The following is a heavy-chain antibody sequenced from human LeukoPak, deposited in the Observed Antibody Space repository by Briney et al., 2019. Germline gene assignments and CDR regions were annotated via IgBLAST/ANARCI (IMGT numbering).Heavy chain of an antibody. CDR1: GGSFSDYY. J-gene: IGHJ5*02. V-gene: IGHV4-34*01. CDR2: ISHSGST. CDR3: ARVPGGALNWFDP. D-gene: IGHD1-1*01. Sequence: PSETLSLTCAVYGGSFSDYYWSWIRQPPGKGLEWIGEISHSGSTNYNPSLKSRVTISVDTSKNQFSLKLSSVTAADTAVYYCARVPGGALNWFDPWGQGTLVTVSS.